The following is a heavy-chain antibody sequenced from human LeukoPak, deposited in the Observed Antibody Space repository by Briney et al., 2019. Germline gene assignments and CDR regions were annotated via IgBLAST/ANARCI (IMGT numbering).Heavy chain of an antibody. CDR3: ARPPSSGSYFYYFDY. Sequence: PGGSLRLSCAASGFTFSSYAMSWVRQAPGKGLEWVSAISGTGGRTYYADSVKGRFTISRDNSKNTLYLQMNSLRAEDTAVYYCARPPSSGSYFYYFDYWGQGTLVTVSS. CDR2: ISGTGGRT. CDR1: GFTFSSYA. J-gene: IGHJ4*02. V-gene: IGHV3-23*01. D-gene: IGHD1-26*01.